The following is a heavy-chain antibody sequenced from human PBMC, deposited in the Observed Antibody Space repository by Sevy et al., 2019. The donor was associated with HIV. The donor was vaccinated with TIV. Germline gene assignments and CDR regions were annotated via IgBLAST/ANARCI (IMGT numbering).Heavy chain of an antibody. V-gene: IGHV3-11*01. CDR3: ARDEGAYYYYYGMDV. J-gene: IGHJ6*02. Sequence: GESLKISCAASGFTFSDYYMSWIRQAPGKGLEWVSYISSSGSTIYYADSVKGRFTITRDNAKNSLYMQMNSPRAEDTAVYYCARDEGAYYYYYGMDVWGQGTTVTVSS. CDR2: ISSSGSTI. CDR1: GFTFSDYY.